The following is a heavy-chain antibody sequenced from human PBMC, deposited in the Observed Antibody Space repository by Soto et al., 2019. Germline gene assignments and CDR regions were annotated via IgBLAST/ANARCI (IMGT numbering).Heavy chain of an antibody. CDR2: IWYDGSNK. CDR1: GFTFSSYG. V-gene: IGHV3-33*01. Sequence: GGSLRLSCAASGFTFSSYGMHWVRQAPGKRLEWVAVIWYDGSNKYYADSVKGRFTISRDNSKNTLYLQMNSLRAEDTAVYYCARESIAARRAAPLDYWGQGTLVTVSS. CDR3: ARESIAARRAAPLDY. J-gene: IGHJ4*02. D-gene: IGHD6-6*01.